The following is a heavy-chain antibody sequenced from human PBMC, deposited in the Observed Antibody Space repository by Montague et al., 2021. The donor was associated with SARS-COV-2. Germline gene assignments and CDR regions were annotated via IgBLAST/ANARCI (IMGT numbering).Heavy chain of an antibody. CDR1: GGSTSSGGYY. J-gene: IGHJ6*02. CDR3: ALNYFRVRSWYGMDV. V-gene: IGHV4-31*03. D-gene: IGHD3-10*01. CDR2: IYYSGST. Sequence: TLSLTCTVSGGSTSSGGYYWSWIRQHPGKGLEWIGYIYYSGSTYYNPSLKSRVTISVDTSKNQFSLKLSSVTVADTAVYYCALNYFRVRSWYGMDVWGQGTTVSVSS.